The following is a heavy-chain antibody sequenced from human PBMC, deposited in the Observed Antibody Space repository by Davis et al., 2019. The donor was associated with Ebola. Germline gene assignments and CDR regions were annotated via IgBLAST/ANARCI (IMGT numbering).Heavy chain of an antibody. CDR2: IRSKANTYAT. D-gene: IGHD3-3*02. CDR1: GFTFSDST. V-gene: IGHV3-73*01. J-gene: IGHJ4*02. Sequence: GGSLRLSCAASGFTFSDSTMHWVRQASGKGLEWVGRIRSKANTYATAYAASVKGRFTISRDDSKNTAYLQMNSLKTEDTAVYYCTADPSLAFNWGQGTLVTVSS. CDR3: TADPSLAFN.